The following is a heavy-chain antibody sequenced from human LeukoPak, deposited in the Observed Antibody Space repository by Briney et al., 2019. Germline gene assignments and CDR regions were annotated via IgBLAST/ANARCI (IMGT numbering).Heavy chain of an antibody. CDR2: IYPGDSDT. V-gene: IGHV5-51*01. CDR1: GYSFSSHW. CDR3: ARHGGYGGNQKAHFDY. J-gene: IGHJ4*02. Sequence: GKSLKISCKGSGYSFSSHWIGWVRQMPGKGLEWMGIIYPGDSDTRYSPSFQGQVTISADKSLSTAYLQWSSLRASDSAMYYCARHGGYGGNQKAHFDYWGQGTLVTVSS. D-gene: IGHD4-23*01.